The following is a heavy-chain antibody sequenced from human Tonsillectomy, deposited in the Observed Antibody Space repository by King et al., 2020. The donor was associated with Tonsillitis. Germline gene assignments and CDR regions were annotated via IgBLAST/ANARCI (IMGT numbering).Heavy chain of an antibody. J-gene: IGHJ4*02. CDR1: GFTFSSYA. V-gene: IGHV3-30*04. Sequence: VQLVESGGGVVQPGRSLRLSCAASGFTFSSYAMHWVRQAPVKGLEWVAVISYDGINKYYADSVKGRFTISRDNSKNTLYLQMNSLRAEDTAVYYCARSRAVADPFDYWGQETLVTVSS. CDR3: ARSRAVADPFDY. D-gene: IGHD6-19*01. CDR2: ISYDGINK.